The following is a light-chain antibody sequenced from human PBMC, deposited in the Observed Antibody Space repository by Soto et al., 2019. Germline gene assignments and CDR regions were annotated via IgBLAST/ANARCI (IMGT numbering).Light chain of an antibody. CDR1: KLGDKY. J-gene: IGLJ2*01. V-gene: IGLV3-1*01. Sequence: SYELTQPPSVSVSPGQTASITCSGDKLGDKYACWYQQKPGQSPVLVIYDDSKWPSGIPERFTGSNSGNTATLTISGTQAMDEADYYCQAWDSSTAVFGGGTKVTVL. CDR3: QAWDSSTAV. CDR2: DDS.